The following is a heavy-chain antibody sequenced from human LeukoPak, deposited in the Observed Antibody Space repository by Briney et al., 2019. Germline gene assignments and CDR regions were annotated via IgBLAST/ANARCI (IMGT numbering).Heavy chain of an antibody. CDR1: GYTFTSYY. D-gene: IGHD6-19*01. V-gene: IGHV1-2*02. Sequence: ASVKVSCKASGYTFTSYYMHWVRQAPGQGLEWMGLINPNSGGTNYAQKFQGRVTMTRDTSTSTAYMELSRLRSDDTAVYYCARSFYCSGWYYYYFGIDVWGQGTTATV. J-gene: IGHJ6*01. CDR2: INPNSGGT. CDR3: ARSFYCSGWYYYYFGIDV.